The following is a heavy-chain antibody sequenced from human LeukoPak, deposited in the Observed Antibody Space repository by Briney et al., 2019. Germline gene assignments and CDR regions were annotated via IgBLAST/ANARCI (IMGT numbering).Heavy chain of an antibody. J-gene: IGHJ4*02. CDR1: GYTFTSYY. V-gene: IGHV1-46*01. CDR2: INPSGGST. Sequence: ASVKVSCKASGYTFTSYYMHWVRQAPGQGLEWMAIINPSGGSTNYAQKFPGKVPMTRATSTSTVYMELGSLRSEDTTVYYCARDPRPSYDSSDYYSPGDYWGRGTLVTVSS. D-gene: IGHD3-22*01. CDR3: ARDPRPSYDSSDYYSPGDY.